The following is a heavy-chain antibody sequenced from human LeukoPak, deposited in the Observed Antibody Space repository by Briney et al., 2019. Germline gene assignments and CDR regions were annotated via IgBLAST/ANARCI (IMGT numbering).Heavy chain of an antibody. Sequence: SETLSLTCAVSGGSISSGGYSWSWIRQPPGKGLEWIEYIYHSGSTYYNPSLKSRVTISVDRSKNQFSLKLSSVTAADTAVYYCARAGYCSSTSCLDAFDIWGQGTMVTVSS. CDR1: GGSISSGGYS. D-gene: IGHD2-2*01. V-gene: IGHV4-30-2*01. J-gene: IGHJ3*02. CDR3: ARAGYCSSTSCLDAFDI. CDR2: IYHSGST.